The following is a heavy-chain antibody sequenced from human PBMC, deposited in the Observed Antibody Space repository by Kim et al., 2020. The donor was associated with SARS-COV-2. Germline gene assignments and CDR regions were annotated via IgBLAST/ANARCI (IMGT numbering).Heavy chain of an antibody. Sequence: SETLSLTCSVSGGSIRSGGKFWTWIRQHPAKGLEWIGYISYSGNPHYSPSLRSRISISLQTSENQFSLELTPVTAAETAVYYCARGQPLDYWGQGILVTV. CDR2: ISYSGNP. D-gene: IGHD2-2*01. J-gene: IGHJ4*02. V-gene: IGHV4-31*03. CDR3: ARGQPLDY. CDR1: GGSIRSGGKF.